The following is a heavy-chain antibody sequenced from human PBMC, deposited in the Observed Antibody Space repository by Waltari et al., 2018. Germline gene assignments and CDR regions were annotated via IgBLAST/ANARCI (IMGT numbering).Heavy chain of an antibody. V-gene: IGHV3-48*01. J-gene: IGHJ4*02. CDR2: ISSSSSTI. CDR1: GFTFSSYS. Sequence: EVQLVESGGGLVQPGGSLRLSCAASGFTFSSYSMNWVRQAPGKGLEWVSYISSSSSTIYEADSVKGRFTISRENAKNSLYLQMNSLRAEDTAVYYCIVLSGSYYFDYWGQGTLVTVSS. CDR3: IVLSGSYYFDY. D-gene: IGHD1-26*01.